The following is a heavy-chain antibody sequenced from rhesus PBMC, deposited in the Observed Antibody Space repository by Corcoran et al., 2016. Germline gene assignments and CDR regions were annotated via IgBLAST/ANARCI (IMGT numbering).Heavy chain of an antibody. CDR2: IGGSGGDT. J-gene: IGHJ5-1*01. V-gene: IGHV4-127*01. D-gene: IGHD4-17*01. CDR3: VRHPEHANFEYRFPV. CDR1: GYSISRGYG. Sequence: QGQLQESGPGLVKPSETLSLTCSVSGYSISRGYGWSWFRPFPGQGLEWFGYIGGSGGDTKKNPARRSRVTIAKDTTKNQCSLTLTSVVAADTAVYYCVRHPEHANFEYRFPVWGAGVLVTVSS.